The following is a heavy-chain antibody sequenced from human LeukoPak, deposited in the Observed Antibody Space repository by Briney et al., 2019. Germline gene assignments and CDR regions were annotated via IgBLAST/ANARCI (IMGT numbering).Heavy chain of an antibody. J-gene: IGHJ4*02. CDR1: GGSVSGYY. CDR2: IYYRGTT. V-gene: IGHV4-59*08. D-gene: IGHD2-21*02. CDR3: ARHDVVPVIRRGFDF. Sequence: SETLSLTCTVAGGSVSGYYWSWIRQPPGKGLEWIGYIYYRGTTPYSPSLKSRVTMSVDTSENHFSLKLSSVTAPDTAVYYCARHDVVPVIRRGFDFWGQGTLVTVSS.